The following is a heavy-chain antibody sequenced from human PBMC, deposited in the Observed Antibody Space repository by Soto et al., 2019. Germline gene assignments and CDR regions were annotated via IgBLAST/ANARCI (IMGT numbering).Heavy chain of an antibody. V-gene: IGHV4-39*01. D-gene: IGHD2-8*01. CDR3: ARLAVSMGLENHKIDP. J-gene: IGHJ5*02. CDR2: IYYSGST. CDR1: GGSISSSSYY. Sequence: SETLSLTCTVSGGSISSSSYYWGWIRQPPGKGLEWIGSIYYSGSTYYNPSLKSRVTISVDTSKNQFSLKLSSVTAADTAVYYCARLAVSMGLENHKIDPWGQGTLVTVSS.